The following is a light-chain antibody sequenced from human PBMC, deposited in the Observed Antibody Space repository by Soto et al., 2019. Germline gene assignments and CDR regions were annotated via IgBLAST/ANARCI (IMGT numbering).Light chain of an antibody. CDR3: ASWDDRLNGVV. J-gene: IGLJ2*01. CDR1: NSNIGDNT. V-gene: IGLV1-44*01. Sequence: QPVLTQPPSASGTPGQRITISCSGSNSNIGDNTVNWFQQLPGAAPRLLISTNNQRPSGVPDRFSGSKSGTSGSLAISGLQSEDEADYYCASWDDRLNGVVFGGGTKVTVL. CDR2: TNN.